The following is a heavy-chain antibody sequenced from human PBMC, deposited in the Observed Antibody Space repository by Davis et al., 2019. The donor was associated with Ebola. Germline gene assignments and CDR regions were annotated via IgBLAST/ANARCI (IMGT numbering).Heavy chain of an antibody. CDR1: GFTFSSYA. Sequence: GESLKISCAASGFTFSSYAMTWVRQAPGKGLEWVSSISGTGGVTRYADSVKGRFTISRDNSKNTLYLQMNSLRAEDTAVYYCARGGYGDYGPYYYDYMDVWGGGTTVTVSS. CDR2: ISGTGGVT. V-gene: IGHV3-23*01. CDR3: ARGGYGDYGPYYYDYMDV. D-gene: IGHD4-17*01. J-gene: IGHJ6*03.